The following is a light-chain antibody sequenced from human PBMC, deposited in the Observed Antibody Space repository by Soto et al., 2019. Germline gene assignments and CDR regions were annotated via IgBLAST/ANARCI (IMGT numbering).Light chain of an antibody. V-gene: IGKV1-5*01. Sequence: DIRMTQSPSILSASVGDRDTITCRSSQTITNWLAWYQQKPGIAPRLLIYDASSLESGVPSRFSGSGSGTEFTLAISSLQPDDYATYYCQHYDSSSATFAQGTRLEIK. CDR1: QTITNW. CDR2: DAS. J-gene: IGKJ5*01. CDR3: QHYDSSSAT.